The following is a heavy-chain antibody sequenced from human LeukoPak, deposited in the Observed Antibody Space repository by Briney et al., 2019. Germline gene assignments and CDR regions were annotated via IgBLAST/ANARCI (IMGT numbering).Heavy chain of an antibody. J-gene: IGHJ3*02. V-gene: IGHV3-20*04. CDR2: INWNGGST. Sequence: GGSLRLSCAASGFTFDDYGMSWVRQAPGKGLEWVSGINWNGGSTGYADSVKGRFTISRDNAKNSLYLQMNSLRAEDTALYYCARESYYYGSGSYWSLGDAFDIWGQGTMVTVSS. D-gene: IGHD3-10*01. CDR3: ARESYYYGSGSYWSLGDAFDI. CDR1: GFTFDDYG.